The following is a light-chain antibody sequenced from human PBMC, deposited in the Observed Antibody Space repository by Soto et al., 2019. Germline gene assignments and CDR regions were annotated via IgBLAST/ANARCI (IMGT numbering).Light chain of an antibody. CDR3: QQSYSSSWT. J-gene: IGKJ1*01. Sequence: DIQLTQSPSSLSASVGDRVTITCRASQSISNSLNWYQQKPGKAPNLLIYGTSGLQSGVPSRFSGSGSGTDFTLTISSLQREDFATYYCQQSYSSSWTFGPGTEVDIK. CDR1: QSISNS. V-gene: IGKV1-39*01. CDR2: GTS.